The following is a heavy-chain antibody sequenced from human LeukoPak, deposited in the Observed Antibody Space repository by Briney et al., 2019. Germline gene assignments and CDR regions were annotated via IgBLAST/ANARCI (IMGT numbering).Heavy chain of an antibody. Sequence: GGSLRLSCAASGFTFSSYAMSWVRQAPGKGLEWVSAISGSGGSTYYADSVKGRFTISRDNPKNTLYLQMNSLRAEDTAVYYCAKDWELGRERWFDPWGQGTLVTVSS. CDR1: GFTFSSYA. J-gene: IGHJ5*02. CDR2: ISGSGGST. CDR3: AKDWELGRERWFDP. V-gene: IGHV3-23*01. D-gene: IGHD1-26*01.